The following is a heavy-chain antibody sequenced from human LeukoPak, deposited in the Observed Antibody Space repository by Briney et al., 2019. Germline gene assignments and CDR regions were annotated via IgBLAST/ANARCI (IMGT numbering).Heavy chain of an antibody. CDR1: GFTFSNYA. CDR3: AKGLHGGVGYGVDV. CDR2: ISGTGGRT. Sequence: GVSLRLSCTASGFTFSNYAMTWVRQAPGKGLEWVSSISGTGGRTYSADSVKGRFTISRDNSKNTLYLQMKNLRVEHTAMYYCAKGLHGGVGYGVDVWGQGTTVSVSS. V-gene: IGHV3-23*01. D-gene: IGHD3-16*01. J-gene: IGHJ6*02.